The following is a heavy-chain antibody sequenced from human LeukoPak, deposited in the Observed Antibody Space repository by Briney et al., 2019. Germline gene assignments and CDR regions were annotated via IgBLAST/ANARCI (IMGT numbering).Heavy chain of an antibody. J-gene: IGHJ4*02. CDR3: AKDMNILTGYYVFDY. Sequence: GRSLRLSCAASGFTFDDYAMHWVRQAPGKGLEWVSGISWNSGSIGYADSVKGRFTISRDNAKNSLYLQMNSLRAEDTALYYCAKDMNILTGYYVFDYWGQGTLVTVSS. CDR1: GFTFDDYA. V-gene: IGHV3-9*01. CDR2: ISWNSGSI. D-gene: IGHD3-9*01.